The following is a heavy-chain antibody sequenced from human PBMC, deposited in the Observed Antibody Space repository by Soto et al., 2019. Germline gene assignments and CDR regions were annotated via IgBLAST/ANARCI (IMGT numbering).Heavy chain of an antibody. Sequence: PGGSLRLSCAASGFTFSDHYMDWVRQAPGKGLEWVGRTRNKANSYTTEYAASVKGRFAISRDDSKNSLYLQMNSLKTEDTAVYYCARAYSSSWYGYYYYYMDVWGKGTTVTVSS. D-gene: IGHD6-13*01. CDR2: TRNKANSYTT. CDR1: GFTFSDHY. V-gene: IGHV3-72*01. J-gene: IGHJ6*03. CDR3: ARAYSSSWYGYYYYYMDV.